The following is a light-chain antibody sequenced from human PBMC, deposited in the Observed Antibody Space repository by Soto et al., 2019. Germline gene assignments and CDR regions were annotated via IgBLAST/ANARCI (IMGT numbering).Light chain of an antibody. V-gene: IGLV1-44*01. CDR1: ASNIGRNT. CDR2: SDN. J-gene: IGLJ3*02. Sequence: QSALTQPPSASGTPGQRVTTSCSGGASNIGRNTVNWYQDLPGTAPKLLISSDNKRPSGVPDRFSGSKSGTSASLAISGLQSEDEADYYCAVWDDSLNGPVFGGGTKLTVL. CDR3: AVWDDSLNGPV.